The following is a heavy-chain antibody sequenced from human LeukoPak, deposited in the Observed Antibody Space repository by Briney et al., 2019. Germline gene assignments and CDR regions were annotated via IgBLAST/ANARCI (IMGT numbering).Heavy chain of an antibody. CDR2: IYSGGST. Sequence: GSLRLSCAASGFTVSSNYMSWVRQAPGKGLEWVSVIYSGGSTYYADSVKGRFTISRDNSKNTLYLQMNSLRAEDTAVYYCARVEPPVVVITTSAFDIWGQGTMVTVSS. V-gene: IGHV3-66*01. J-gene: IGHJ3*02. CDR3: ARVEPPVVVITTSAFDI. CDR1: GFTVSSNY. D-gene: IGHD3-22*01.